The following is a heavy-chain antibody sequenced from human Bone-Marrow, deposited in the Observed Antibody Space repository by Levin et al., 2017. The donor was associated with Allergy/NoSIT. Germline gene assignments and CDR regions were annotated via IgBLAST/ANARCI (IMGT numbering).Heavy chain of an antibody. Sequence: PGGSLRLSCAASGFSFSTYSMNWVRQAAGKGLECISHISSSSNIIYYADSVRGRFTISRDNAKNSLYLQMNSLRDEDTAVYYCVRDSSSGSFGRYWGQGTLVTVSS. CDR3: VRDSSSGSFGRY. V-gene: IGHV3-48*02. J-gene: IGHJ4*02. D-gene: IGHD3-22*01. CDR1: GFSFSTYS. CDR2: ISSSSNII.